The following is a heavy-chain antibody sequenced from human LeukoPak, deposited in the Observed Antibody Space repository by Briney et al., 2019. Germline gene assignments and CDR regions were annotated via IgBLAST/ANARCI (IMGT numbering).Heavy chain of an antibody. CDR3: VRVGYTNYGIDY. J-gene: IGHJ4*02. V-gene: IGHV3-66*01. CDR2: IYSGGST. D-gene: IGHD4-11*01. Sequence: GGSLRLSCAASGFTVSSNYMSWVRQAPGKGLEWVSVIYSGGSTYYADSVKGRFTISRDSSKNTLDLQMNSLRAEDTAVYYCVRVGYTNYGIDYWGQGTLVTVSS. CDR1: GFTVSSNY.